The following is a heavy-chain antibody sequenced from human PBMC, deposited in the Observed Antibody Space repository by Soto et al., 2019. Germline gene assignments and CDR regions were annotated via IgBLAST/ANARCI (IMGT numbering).Heavy chain of an antibody. CDR3: ARDSYFDCLPPDNYYYMDV. D-gene: IGHD3-9*01. V-gene: IGHV1-58*02. CDR2: IVVGSGNT. J-gene: IGHJ6*03. CDR1: GFTFTSSA. Sequence: ASVKVSCKASGFTFTSSAMLWVRQARGQRIEWIGWIVVGSGNTNYAQKFQERVTITRDMSTSTAYMELSSLRSEDTALYYCARDSYFDCLPPDNYYYMDVWGKGTTVTVSS.